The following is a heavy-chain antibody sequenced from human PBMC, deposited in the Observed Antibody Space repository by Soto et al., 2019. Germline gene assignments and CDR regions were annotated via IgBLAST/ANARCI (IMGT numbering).Heavy chain of an antibody. Sequence: PGGSLRLSCAASGFTFSSYGMHWVRQAPGKGLEWVAAISFDGTYKYYVDSVKGRFTISRDNSNNTLYLLMNSLRAEDTALYYCVKDRTTVVTPAYWGQGTRVTVSS. CDR2: ISFDGTYK. V-gene: IGHV3-30*18. J-gene: IGHJ4*02. CDR3: VKDRTTVVTPAY. CDR1: GFTFSSYG. D-gene: IGHD4-17*01.